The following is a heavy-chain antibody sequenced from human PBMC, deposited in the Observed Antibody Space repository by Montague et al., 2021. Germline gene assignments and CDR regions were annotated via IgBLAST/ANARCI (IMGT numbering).Heavy chain of an antibody. CDR2: ISANVDRT. J-gene: IGHJ5*02. Sequence: SLRLSCAASGFTFSSYAMNWVRQTPGKGLEWVSAISANVDRTYYAGSVKGRFTISRDNSKNILYLQTNSLRAEDTAIYYCAKAGGDTWESSHYDRWGLGTLVTVAS. CDR1: GFTFSSYA. D-gene: IGHD2-21*02. V-gene: IGHV3-23*01. CDR3: AKAGGDTWESSHYDR.